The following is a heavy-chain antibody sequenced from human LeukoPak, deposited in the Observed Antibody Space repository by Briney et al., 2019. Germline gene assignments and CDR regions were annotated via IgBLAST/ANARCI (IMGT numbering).Heavy chain of an antibody. CDR1: GGSIGNYY. CDR2: IYYRGST. J-gene: IGHJ4*02. Sequence: SETLSLTCIVSGGSIGNYYWSWVRQPLGXGLWCVGYIYYRGSTHYNPSLKSRVSISVDTSKNQFSLRLNSATAADTAVYYCARGGDYGDLRYFDYWGQGTLVTVSS. D-gene: IGHD4-17*01. CDR3: ARGGDYGDLRYFDY. V-gene: IGHV4-59*01.